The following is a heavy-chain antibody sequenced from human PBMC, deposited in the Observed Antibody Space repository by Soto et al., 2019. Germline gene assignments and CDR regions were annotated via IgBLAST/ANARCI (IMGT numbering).Heavy chain of an antibody. D-gene: IGHD5-18*01. CDR3: AKDSGYNYGYFRWFDP. CDR2: IFHSGST. J-gene: IGHJ5*02. Sequence: SETLSLTCTVSGGSISNYYWSRIRQPPGRGLEWIGHIFHSGSTNYNPALKSRVTISVDTSKSQFSLKLSSVTAADTAVYYCAKDSGYNYGYFRWFDPWGQGTLVTVSS. CDR1: GGSISNYY. V-gene: IGHV4-59*01.